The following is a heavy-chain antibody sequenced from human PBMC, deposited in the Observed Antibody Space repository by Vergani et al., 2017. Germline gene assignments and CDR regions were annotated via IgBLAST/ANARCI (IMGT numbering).Heavy chain of an antibody. D-gene: IGHD4-17*01. CDR1: GFTFSSYE. Sequence: EVQLVESGGGLVQPGGSLRLSCAASGFTFSSYEMNWVRQAPGKGLEWVSYISSSGSTIYYADSVKGRFTISRDNAKNSLYLQMNSLRAEDTAVYYCAREMGMTTVFEYGMDVWGQGTTVTVSS. V-gene: IGHV3-48*03. CDR2: ISSSGSTI. CDR3: AREMGMTTVFEYGMDV. J-gene: IGHJ6*02.